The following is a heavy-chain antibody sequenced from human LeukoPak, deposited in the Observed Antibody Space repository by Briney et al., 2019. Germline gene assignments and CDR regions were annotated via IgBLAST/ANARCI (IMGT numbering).Heavy chain of an antibody. Sequence: GGSLRLSCAASGFTFSSNWMSWVRQAPGKGLEWVAFIRYDGSNKYYADSVKGRFTISRDNSKNTLYLQMNSLRAEDTAVYYCAKDLYDILTGPFDYWGQGTLVTVSS. D-gene: IGHD3-9*01. CDR3: AKDLYDILTGPFDY. CDR1: GFTFSSNW. CDR2: IRYDGSNK. J-gene: IGHJ4*02. V-gene: IGHV3-30*02.